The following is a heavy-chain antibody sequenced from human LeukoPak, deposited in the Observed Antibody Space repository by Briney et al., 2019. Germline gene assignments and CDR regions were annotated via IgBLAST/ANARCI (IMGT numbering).Heavy chain of an antibody. CDR1: GFTFDDYG. J-gene: IGHJ4*02. CDR3: ARDHLLYDSSGYYSY. Sequence: TGGSLRLSCAASGFTFDDYGMSWVRQAPGKGLEWVSGIHWNGGSTGYADSVKGRFTISRDNAKNTLYLQMNSLRAEDTAVYYCARDHLLYDSSGYYSYWGQGTLVTVSS. V-gene: IGHV3-20*04. D-gene: IGHD3-22*01. CDR2: IHWNGGST.